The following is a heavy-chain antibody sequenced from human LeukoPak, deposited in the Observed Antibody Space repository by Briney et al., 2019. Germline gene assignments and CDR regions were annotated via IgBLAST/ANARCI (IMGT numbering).Heavy chain of an antibody. D-gene: IGHD3-10*01. Sequence: SETLSLTCTVSGGSISSYYWSWIRQPPGKGLEWIGYIYYSGSTNYNPSLKSRVTISVDTSKNQFSLKLSSVTAAGTAVYYCAGGWFGELLGGYWGQGTLVTVSS. CDR3: AGGWFGELLGGY. J-gene: IGHJ4*02. CDR1: GGSISSYY. CDR2: IYYSGST. V-gene: IGHV4-59*01.